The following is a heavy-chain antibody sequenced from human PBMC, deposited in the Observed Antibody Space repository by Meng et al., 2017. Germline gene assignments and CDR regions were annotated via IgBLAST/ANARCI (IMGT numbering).Heavy chain of an antibody. J-gene: IGHJ4*02. CDR1: GGSISSSNW. Sequence: QGHAQASGPGWVKPSGTLSLTCAVSGGSISSSNWWSWVRQPPGKGLEWIGEIYHSGSTNYNPSLKSRVTISVDKSKNQFSLKLSSVTAADTAVYYCARDVVGAIIIARGDYWGQGTLVTVSS. CDR2: IYHSGST. CDR3: ARDVVGAIIIARGDY. V-gene: IGHV4-4*02. D-gene: IGHD1-26*01.